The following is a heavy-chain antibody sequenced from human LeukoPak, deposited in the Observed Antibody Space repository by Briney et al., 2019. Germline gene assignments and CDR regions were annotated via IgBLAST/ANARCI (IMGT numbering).Heavy chain of an antibody. CDR2: ISGSGGST. CDR3: ATKWLRFGGDAFDI. Sequence: PGGSLRLSCTASGFTFGDYAMSWVRQAPGKGLEWFSAISGSGGSTYYADSVKGRFTISRDNSKNTLYLQMNSLRAEDTAVYYCATKWLRFGGDAFDIWGQGTMVTVSS. V-gene: IGHV3-23*01. D-gene: IGHD5-12*01. CDR1: GFTFGDYA. J-gene: IGHJ3*02.